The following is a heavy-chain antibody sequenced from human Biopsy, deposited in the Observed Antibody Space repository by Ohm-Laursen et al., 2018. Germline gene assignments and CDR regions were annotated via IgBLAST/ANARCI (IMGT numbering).Heavy chain of an antibody. Sequence: GSLRLSCAASGFSFSDYHMRWIRQAPGRGLEWVSYISGGGTIYYGDSMKGRVTISRDNAKNSLYLQMHSLRAEDTAVYYCARDTRWSPYHMDVWGQGTLVTVSS. V-gene: IGHV3-11*01. D-gene: IGHD4-23*01. CDR1: GFSFSDYH. CDR3: ARDTRWSPYHMDV. J-gene: IGHJ4*02. CDR2: ISGGGTI.